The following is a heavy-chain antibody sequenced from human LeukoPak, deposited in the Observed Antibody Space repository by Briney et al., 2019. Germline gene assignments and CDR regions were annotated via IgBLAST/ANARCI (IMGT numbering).Heavy chain of an antibody. Sequence: GGSLRLSCAASGFTFSSYGMHYVRQVPGKGLEWVAAISYDGSKTCYGDSVQGRFIISRDSHQNTLYLQMNSLKIEDTAVYYCARVRGGSVRGGFDVWGQGTLVTVSS. CDR3: ARVRGGSVRGGFDV. CDR2: ISYDGSKT. D-gene: IGHD3-10*01. CDR1: GFTFSSYG. V-gene: IGHV3-30*03. J-gene: IGHJ3*01.